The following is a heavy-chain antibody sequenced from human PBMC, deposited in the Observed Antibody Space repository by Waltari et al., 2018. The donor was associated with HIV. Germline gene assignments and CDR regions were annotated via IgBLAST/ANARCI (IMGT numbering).Heavy chain of an antibody. V-gene: IGHV3-33*02. J-gene: IGHJ6*02. Sequence: QSGKSLRLSCAASGFNFSNYAMHWVRQGPGKGLEWLSVIWADGSHESYADFAKGRFTISRDDSDNTLFLYLSGLRADDTAVYYCARDQHSATNYYGLDVWGQGTTVTVS. CDR1: GFNFSNYA. D-gene: IGHD3-10*01. CDR3: ARDQHSATNYYGLDV. CDR2: IWADGSHE.